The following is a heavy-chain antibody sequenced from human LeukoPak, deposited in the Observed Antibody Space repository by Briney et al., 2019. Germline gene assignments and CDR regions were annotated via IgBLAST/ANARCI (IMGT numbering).Heavy chain of an antibody. J-gene: IGHJ4*02. CDR2: IYYSGST. D-gene: IGHD2-15*01. Sequence: SETLSLTCTVSGGSISSSSYYLGWSRQPPGKGLEWIGSIYYSGSTYYNPSLKSRVTISVDTSKNQFSLKLSSVTAADTAVYYCARHPGGSFTLFDYWGQGTLVTVSS. CDR3: ARHPGGSFTLFDY. CDR1: GGSISSSSYY. V-gene: IGHV4-39*01.